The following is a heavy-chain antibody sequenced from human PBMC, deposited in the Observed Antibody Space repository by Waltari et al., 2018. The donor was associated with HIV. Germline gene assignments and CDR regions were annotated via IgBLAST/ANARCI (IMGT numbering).Heavy chain of an antibody. CDR1: GGSFSDYY. CDR3: ARRGFRFCSSTTCLDY. Sequence: QVQLQQWGAGLLKPSETLSLTCAVYGGSFSDYYWTWIRQPPGKWLEWIGEINHSGSTNYKPPLKSRVTISVDTSKNQFSLKLSAVTAADTAVYYCARRGFRFCSSTTCLDYWGQGTLVTVSS. J-gene: IGHJ4*02. V-gene: IGHV4-34*01. CDR2: INHSGST. D-gene: IGHD2-2*01.